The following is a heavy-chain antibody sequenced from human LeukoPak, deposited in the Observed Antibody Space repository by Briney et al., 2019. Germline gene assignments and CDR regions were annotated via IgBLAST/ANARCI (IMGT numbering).Heavy chain of an antibody. J-gene: IGHJ4*02. D-gene: IGHD4-23*01. CDR1: GFTFSSYA. V-gene: IGHV3-23*01. CDR3: AKDQYGGNPQYYFDY. Sequence: GGSLRLSCAASGFTFSSYAMSWVRQAPGKGLDWVSAISGSGGNTYYADSVKGRFTISRDNSKDTLCLQMNSLRAEDTAVYYCAKDQYGGNPQYYFDYWGQGTLVSVSS. CDR2: ISGSGGNT.